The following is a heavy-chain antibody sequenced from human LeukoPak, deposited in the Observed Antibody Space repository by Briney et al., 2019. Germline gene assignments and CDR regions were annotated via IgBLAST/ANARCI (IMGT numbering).Heavy chain of an antibody. CDR2: IYYSGST. CDR3: ARTVNRRYFDL. D-gene: IGHD4-17*01. Sequence: SSETLSLTCTVSGGSISSYYWSWIRQPPGKGLEWIGYIYYSGSTNYNPSLKSRVTISVDTSKNQFSLKLSSVTAADTAVYYCARTVNRRYFDLWGRGTLVTVSS. CDR1: GGSISSYY. J-gene: IGHJ2*01. V-gene: IGHV4-59*01.